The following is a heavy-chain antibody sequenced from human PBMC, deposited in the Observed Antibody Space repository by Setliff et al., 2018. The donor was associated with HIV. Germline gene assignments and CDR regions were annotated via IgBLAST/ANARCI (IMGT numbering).Heavy chain of an antibody. CDR1: GGTFSSYV. CDR2: AIPMLGIA. Sequence: GPPVKVSCKASGGTFSSYVINWVRQAPGQGLEWMGGAIPMLGIANHVHKFQGRVTITADKSTSTAYMELNSLRSEDTAVYYCARSSYYDVNSPFDYWGQGTRVTVSS. V-gene: IGHV1-69*10. CDR3: ARSSYYDVNSPFDY. J-gene: IGHJ4*02. D-gene: IGHD3-16*01.